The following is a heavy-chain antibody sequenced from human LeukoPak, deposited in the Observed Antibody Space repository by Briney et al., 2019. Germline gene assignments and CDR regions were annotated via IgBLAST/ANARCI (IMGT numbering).Heavy chain of an antibody. CDR2: ISSGGTDE. Sequence: GGSPRLSCAASGFTFSTYAMHWVRQAPGKGLEWVSLISSGGTDEYYADSVKGRFTISRDNSKNTLYLQLNSLRAEDTAVYYCARDSTYYYDSGSSGPHYFDNWGQGTLVTVSS. CDR3: ARDSTYYYDSGSSGPHYFDN. D-gene: IGHD3-10*01. CDR1: GFTFSTYA. V-gene: IGHV3-30*01. J-gene: IGHJ4*02.